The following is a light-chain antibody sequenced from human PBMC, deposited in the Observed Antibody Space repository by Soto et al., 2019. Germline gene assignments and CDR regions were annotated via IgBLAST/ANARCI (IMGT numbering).Light chain of an antibody. CDR3: QQYGGSPRT. CDR2: GAS. J-gene: IGKJ1*01. Sequence: EIVLTQSPGTLSLSPGEGATVSCRARQSISCNFLAWYQQKRGQAPRLLIHGASNRATGIPDRFSGSGSRTDFALTPTRLEPEDFVVYYCQQYGGSPRTFCQGTPV. V-gene: IGKV3-20*01. CDR1: QSISCNF.